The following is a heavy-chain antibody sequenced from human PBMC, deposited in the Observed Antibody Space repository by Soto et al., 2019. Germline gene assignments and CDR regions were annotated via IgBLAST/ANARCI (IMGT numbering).Heavy chain of an antibody. CDR2: INSDTSDT. Sequence: EVQLAESGGSLVQPGESLGLSCAASGFTFRNYWMHWVRQAPGKGLEWVSRINSDTSDTSYADSVKGRFTVSRDNAKNTLYLQMNSLRVEDTAVYYCVCEERFVPNFDLWGQGTLVIVSS. V-gene: IGHV3-74*01. J-gene: IGHJ4*02. CDR3: VCEERFVPNFDL. CDR1: GFTFRNYW. D-gene: IGHD3-10*01.